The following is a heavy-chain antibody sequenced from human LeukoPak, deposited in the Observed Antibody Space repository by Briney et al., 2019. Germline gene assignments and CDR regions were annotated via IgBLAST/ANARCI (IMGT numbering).Heavy chain of an antibody. D-gene: IGHD6-25*01. CDR1: GGSISTFY. CDR2: INNSGST. V-gene: IGHV4-4*07. J-gene: IGHJ5*02. CDR3: AREGGDPRWLDP. Sequence: SEILSLTCTVSGGSISTFYWTWIRQPAGKALEWIGRINNSGSTDYNPSLRSRVSMSVDRSKNQFSVTLSSVTAADTAVYFCAREGGDPRWLDPWGQGTLVTVSS.